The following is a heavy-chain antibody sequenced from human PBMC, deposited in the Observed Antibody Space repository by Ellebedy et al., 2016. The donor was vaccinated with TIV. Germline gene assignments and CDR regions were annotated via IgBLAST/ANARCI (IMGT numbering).Heavy chain of an antibody. CDR2: ISWNSGTI. V-gene: IGHV3-9*01. CDR3: AKDIREPTSPRSYAFDV. CDR1: GFTFGDYA. D-gene: IGHD1-26*01. Sequence: SLKISCVASGFTFGDYAMHWVRQAPGKGLDWVSGISWNSGTIAYADSVKGRFSISRDNAKNSLYLQMNSLRAEDTALYYCAKDIREPTSPRSYAFDVWGQGTMVTVSS. J-gene: IGHJ3*01.